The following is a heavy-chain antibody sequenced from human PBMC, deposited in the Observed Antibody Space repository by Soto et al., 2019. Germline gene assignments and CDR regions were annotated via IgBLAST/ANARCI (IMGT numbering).Heavy chain of an antibody. CDR2: ISYDGSNK. CDR3: ARGLWFGELLPNGSDY. CDR1: GFTFSSYA. J-gene: IGHJ4*02. V-gene: IGHV3-30-3*01. Sequence: QVQLVESGGGVVQPGRSLRLSCAASGFTFSSYAMHWVRQAPGKGLEWVAVISYDGSNKYYADSVKGRFTISRDNSKNSLYLQMNSLRAEDTAVYYCARGLWFGELLPNGSDYWRQGTLVTVSS. D-gene: IGHD3-10*01.